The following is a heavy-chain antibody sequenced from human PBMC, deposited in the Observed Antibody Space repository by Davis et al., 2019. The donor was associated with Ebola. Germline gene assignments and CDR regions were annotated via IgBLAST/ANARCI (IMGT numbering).Heavy chain of an antibody. CDR2: IYYSGST. V-gene: IGHV4-39*01. CDR3: ARQDFWSGYYTRYNWFDP. Sequence: SETLSLTCTVSGGSISSSTYYWGWIRQPPGKGLEWIGRIYYSGSTYYNPSLKSRVTISVDTSKNQFSLKLSSVTAADTAVYYCARQDFWSGYYTRYNWFDPWGQGTLVTVSS. D-gene: IGHD3-3*01. CDR1: GGSISSSTYY. J-gene: IGHJ5*02.